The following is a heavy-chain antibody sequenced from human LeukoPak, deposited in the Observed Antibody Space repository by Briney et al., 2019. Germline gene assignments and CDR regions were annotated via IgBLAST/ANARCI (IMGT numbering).Heavy chain of an antibody. D-gene: IGHD6-13*01. CDR1: GFTFSGFW. J-gene: IGHJ4*02. Sequence: QPGGSLRLSCAASGFTFSGFWMNWVRQAPGKGLVWVSRINSDGSSTFYADSVKGRFSISRDNSKNTLYVQMNSLRAEDTAVYYCVKATGTFPAYFDYWGQGTLVTVSS. CDR3: VKATGTFPAYFDY. CDR2: INSDGSST. V-gene: IGHV3-74*01.